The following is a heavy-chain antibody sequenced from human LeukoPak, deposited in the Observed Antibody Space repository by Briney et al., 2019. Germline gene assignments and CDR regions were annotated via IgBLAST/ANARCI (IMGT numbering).Heavy chain of an antibody. D-gene: IGHD3-9*01. Sequence: WLRQAPGKGLEWVSYISSSSSTIYYADSVKGRFTISRDNAKNSLYLQMNSLRAEDTAVYYCARRGLSRRYFDWLPFDYWGQGTLVTVSS. CDR2: ISSSSSTI. CDR3: ARRGLSRRYFDWLPFDY. V-gene: IGHV3-48*01. J-gene: IGHJ4*02.